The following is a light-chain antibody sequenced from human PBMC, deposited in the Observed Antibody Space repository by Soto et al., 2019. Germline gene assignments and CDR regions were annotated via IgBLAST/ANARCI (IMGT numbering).Light chain of an antibody. CDR2: DVS. J-gene: IGLJ1*01. CDR1: SSDVGGYNY. CDR3: CSYAGSYLRV. Sequence: QSVLTQPRAVSGSPGQSVTISCTGTSSDVGGYNYVSWYQQHPGKAPKLMIYDVSKRPSGVPDRFSGSKSGNTASLTISGLQAEDEADYYCCSYAGSYLRVFGTGTKVPVL. V-gene: IGLV2-11*01.